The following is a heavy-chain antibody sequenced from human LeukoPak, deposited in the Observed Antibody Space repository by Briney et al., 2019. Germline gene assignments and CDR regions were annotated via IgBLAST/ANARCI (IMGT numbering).Heavy chain of an antibody. Sequence: SETLSLTCTVYGESFSGYYWSWIRQPPGKGLEWIGEINHSGSTHYNPSLKSRVTISLDTSKNQFSLKLSSVTAADTAVYYCASTERCSTACPLDYWGQGTLVTVSS. J-gene: IGHJ4*02. D-gene: IGHD2-2*01. CDR1: GESFSGYY. V-gene: IGHV4-34*01. CDR2: INHSGST. CDR3: ASTERCSTACPLDY.